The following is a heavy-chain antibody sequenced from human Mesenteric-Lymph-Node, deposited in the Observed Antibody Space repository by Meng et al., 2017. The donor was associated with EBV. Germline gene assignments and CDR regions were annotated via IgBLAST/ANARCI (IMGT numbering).Heavy chain of an antibody. J-gene: IGHJ1*01. D-gene: IGHD5-12*01. Sequence: QLQESGPGLVKPSETLSLTCAVSGGSITSSPYYWGWVRQPPGKGLEWIGYISYSGNTYYNTSLKSRLTISLDTSKNQFSLKLKSVTAADTAVYYCARALYSGYDYFDWGQGTLVTVSS. CDR2: ISYSGNT. CDR1: GGSITSSPYY. CDR3: ARALYSGYDYFD. V-gene: IGHV4-30-4*08.